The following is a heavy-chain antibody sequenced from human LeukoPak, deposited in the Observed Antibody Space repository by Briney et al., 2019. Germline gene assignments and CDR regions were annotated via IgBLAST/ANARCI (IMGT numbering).Heavy chain of an antibody. V-gene: IGHV3-21*01. CDR1: GFTFSAYS. CDR3: ARDSRQWVEQLPYGWFDP. Sequence: GGSLGLSCAASGFTFSAYSMNWVRQPPGKGLEWVSYISSSGSYIYYADSVKGRFTISRDNAKNSLYLQLDSLRAEDTAVYYCARDSRQWVEQLPYGWFDPWGQGTLVTVSP. D-gene: IGHD1-26*01. J-gene: IGHJ5*01. CDR2: ISSSGSYI.